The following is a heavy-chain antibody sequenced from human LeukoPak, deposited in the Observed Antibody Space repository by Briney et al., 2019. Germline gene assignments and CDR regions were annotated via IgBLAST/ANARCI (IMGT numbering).Heavy chain of an antibody. V-gene: IGHV1-2*02. CDR1: GYIFTGYY. CDR3: ARHPYSGSYHFDY. Sequence: ASVKVSCKASGYIFTGYYMHWVRQAPGQGLEWMGWINLNSGGTNSAQKFQGRVTMTGDTSISTAYMELSRLTSDDTAVYYCARHPYSGSYHFDYWGQGTLVTVSS. D-gene: IGHD1-26*01. J-gene: IGHJ4*02. CDR2: INLNSGGT.